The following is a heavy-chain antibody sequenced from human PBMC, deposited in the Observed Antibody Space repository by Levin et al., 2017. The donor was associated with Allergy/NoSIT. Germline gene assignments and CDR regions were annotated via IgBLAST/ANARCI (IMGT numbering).Heavy chain of an antibody. D-gene: IGHD3-10*01. Sequence: GESLKISCKASGYTFTSYDINWVRQATGQGLEWMGWMNPNSGNTGYAQKFQGRVTMTRNTSISTAYMELSSLRSEDTAVYYCARALKMVRGVRWWFDPWGQGTLVTVSS. CDR2: MNPNSGNT. J-gene: IGHJ5*02. V-gene: IGHV1-8*01. CDR1: GYTFTSYD. CDR3: ARALKMVRGVRWWFDP.